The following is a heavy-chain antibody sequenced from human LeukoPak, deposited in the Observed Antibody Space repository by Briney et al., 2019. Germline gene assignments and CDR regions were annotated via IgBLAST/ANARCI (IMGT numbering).Heavy chain of an antibody. V-gene: IGHV4-59*01. J-gene: IGHJ5*02. D-gene: IGHD5-12*01. CDR3: TATPLVATMAET. Sequence: SETLSLTCTVSGGSISSYYWSWIRQPPGEGLEWIGYIYYSGSTNYNPSLKSRVTISVDTSKNQFSLKLSSVTAADTAVYYCTATPLVATMAETWGQGTLVTVSS. CDR2: IYYSGST. CDR1: GGSISSYY.